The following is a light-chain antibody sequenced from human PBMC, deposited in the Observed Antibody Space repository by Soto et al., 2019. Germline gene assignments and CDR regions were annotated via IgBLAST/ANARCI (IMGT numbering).Light chain of an antibody. CDR1: QSISDW. Sequence: DIQMTQSPSTLSASVGDRVTITCRASQSISDWLAWYQQIPGRAPKLLIYDASTLQSGVPSRFSGSGSGTEFILTISSLQPDDSATYYCQEYKSATFGQGTNLQIK. V-gene: IGKV1-5*01. J-gene: IGKJ2*01. CDR2: DAS. CDR3: QEYKSAT.